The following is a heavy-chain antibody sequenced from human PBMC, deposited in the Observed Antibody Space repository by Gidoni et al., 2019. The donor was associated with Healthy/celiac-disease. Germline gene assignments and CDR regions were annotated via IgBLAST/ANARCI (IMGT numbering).Heavy chain of an antibody. Sequence: QVQLQESGTGLVQPSGTLSLTCAVSGGSISRSNWWGWVRQPPGKGLEWIGEIYHSGSTNYNPSLKSRVTISVDKSKNQCSLKLSSVTAADTAVYYCARDGEYYYDSSGYWVDAFDIWGQGTMVTVSS. CDR3: ARDGEYYYDSSGYWVDAFDI. CDR2: IYHSGST. V-gene: IGHV4-4*02. D-gene: IGHD3-22*01. J-gene: IGHJ3*02. CDR1: GGSISRSNW.